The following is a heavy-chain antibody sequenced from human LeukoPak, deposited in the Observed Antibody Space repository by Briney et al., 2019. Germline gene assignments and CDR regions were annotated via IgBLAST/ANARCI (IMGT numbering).Heavy chain of an antibody. CDR3: ARDRWLQVDY. J-gene: IGHJ4*02. Sequence: SETLSLTCAVSGYSISSGYYWGWIRQPPGKGLEWIGSIYHSGSTYYNPSLKSRVTISVDTSKNQFSLKLSSVTAADTAVYYCARDRWLQVDYWSQGTLVTVSS. V-gene: IGHV4-38-2*02. CDR1: GYSISSGYY. CDR2: IYHSGST. D-gene: IGHD5-24*01.